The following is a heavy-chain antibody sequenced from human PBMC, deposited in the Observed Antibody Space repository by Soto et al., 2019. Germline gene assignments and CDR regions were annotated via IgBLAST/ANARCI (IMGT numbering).Heavy chain of an antibody. CDR3: ARDKAGGGGRLDYGMDV. D-gene: IGHD3-16*01. CDR2: INPNSGGT. V-gene: IGHV1-2*04. CDR1: GYTFTGYY. J-gene: IGHJ6*02. Sequence: ASVKVSCKASGYTFTGYYMHWVRQAPGQGLEWMGWINPNSGGTNYAQKFQGWVTMTRDTSISTAYMELSRLRSDDTAVYYCARDKAGGGGRLDYGMDVWGQGTRVTVSS.